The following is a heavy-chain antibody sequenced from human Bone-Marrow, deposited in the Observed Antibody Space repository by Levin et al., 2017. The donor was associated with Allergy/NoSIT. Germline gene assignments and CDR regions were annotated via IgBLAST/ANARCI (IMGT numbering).Heavy chain of an antibody. Sequence: PVASVKVSCKASGYTFTDYFIHWVRLAPGQGLEWMGWINPNSGDTDSAQNFQDRVTMTRDTSISTAYMELSSLTSNDTALYYCARISSAAFDIWGQGTVVTVSS. J-gene: IGHJ3*02. CDR3: ARISSAAFDI. CDR2: INPNSGDT. CDR1: GYTFTDYF. V-gene: IGHV1-2*02. D-gene: IGHD6-19*01.